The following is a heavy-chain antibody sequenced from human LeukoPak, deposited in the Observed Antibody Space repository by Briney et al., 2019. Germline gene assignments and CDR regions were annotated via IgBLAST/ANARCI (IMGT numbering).Heavy chain of an antibody. V-gene: IGHV3-7*03. Sequence: GGSLRLSCAASGFTLSSYSMSWVRQAPGKGLEWVANINKDGGEKYYVDSVKGRFTISRDNAKNSLYLQMNSLRADDTAVYYCVKDSPPRCSGSPPAYWGQGTLVTVSS. CDR2: INKDGGEK. D-gene: IGHD1-26*01. CDR3: VKDSPPRCSGSPPAY. CDR1: GFTLSSYS. J-gene: IGHJ4*02.